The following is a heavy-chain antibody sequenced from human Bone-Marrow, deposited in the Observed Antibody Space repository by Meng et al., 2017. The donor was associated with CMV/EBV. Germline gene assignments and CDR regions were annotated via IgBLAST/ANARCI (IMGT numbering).Heavy chain of an antibody. CDR3: ARDRGTVVPAAGVGGYYGMDV. D-gene: IGHD2-2*01. V-gene: IGHV3-53*01. CDR2: IRSDDST. CDR1: GFSVSSYF. J-gene: IGHJ6*02. Sequence: GESLKISCAVSGFSVSSYFMTWVRQAPGKGLEYVSFIRSDDSTNYAKTVQGRFTISRDNSKNTVFLLMNGLRAEDTALYYCARDRGTVVPAAGVGGYYGMDVWGQGTTVTVSS.